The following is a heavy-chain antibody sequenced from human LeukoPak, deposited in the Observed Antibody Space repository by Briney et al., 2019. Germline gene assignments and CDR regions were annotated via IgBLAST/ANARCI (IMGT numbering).Heavy chain of an antibody. V-gene: IGHV1-69*04. J-gene: IGHJ4*02. Sequence: GASVKVSCKASGGTFSSYAISWVRQAPGQGLEWMGRIIPILGIANYAQKFQGRVTITADKSTSTAYMELSSLRSEDTAVYYCARTLGYCSGGSCYILDYWGQGTLVTVSS. CDR2: IIPILGIA. CDR3: ARTLGYCSGGSCYILDY. CDR1: GGTFSSYA. D-gene: IGHD2-15*01.